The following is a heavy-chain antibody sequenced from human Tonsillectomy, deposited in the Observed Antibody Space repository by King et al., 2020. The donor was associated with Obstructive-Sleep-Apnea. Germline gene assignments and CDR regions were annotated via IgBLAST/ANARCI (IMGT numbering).Heavy chain of an antibody. CDR1: GFTFDDYA. CDR2: ISWNSGGL. Sequence: QLVQSGGGLVQPGRTLRLSCAASGFTFDDYAMHWVRQSPGKGLEWVSGISWNSGGLGYADSVKGRFTISRDNAKNSLYLQMNSLRPEDTALYYCAKPTRSSSLRIQLYDVFDLWGQGTMVTVSS. D-gene: IGHD5-18*01. V-gene: IGHV3-9*01. CDR3: AKPTRSSSLRIQLYDVFDL. J-gene: IGHJ3*01.